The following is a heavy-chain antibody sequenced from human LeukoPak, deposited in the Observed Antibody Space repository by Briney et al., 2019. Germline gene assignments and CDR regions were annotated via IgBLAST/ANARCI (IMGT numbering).Heavy chain of an antibody. CDR2: IYPGDSDA. CDR1: GYNFATDW. J-gene: IGHJ4*02. D-gene: IGHD5-24*01. V-gene: IGHV5-51*01. Sequence: GESLKISCKGSGYNFATDWIGWVRQMPGKGLEWMGIIYPGDSDARYTPSFQGQVTISADKSISTVYLQWSSLQASDTAMYYCVRPGYNDWGQGTLVTVSS. CDR3: VRPGYND.